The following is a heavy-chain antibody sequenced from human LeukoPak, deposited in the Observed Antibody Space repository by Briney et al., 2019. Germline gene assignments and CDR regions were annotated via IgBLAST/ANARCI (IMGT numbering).Heavy chain of an antibody. D-gene: IGHD1-26*01. J-gene: IGHJ4*02. CDR3: ARGRYSGSYLLDY. CDR2: INSDGSST. Sequence: GGSLRLSCAASGFTFSSYWMHWVRQAPGKGLVWVSRINSDGSSTSYADSVKGRFTISRDNAKNSLNLQMSSLRAEDTALYYCARGRYSGSYLLDYWGQGTLVTVSS. CDR1: GFTFSSYW. V-gene: IGHV3-74*01.